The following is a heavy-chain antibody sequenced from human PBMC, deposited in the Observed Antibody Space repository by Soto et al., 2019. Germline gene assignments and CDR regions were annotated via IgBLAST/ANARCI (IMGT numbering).Heavy chain of an antibody. V-gene: IGHV3-48*01. CDR3: ARAPNYIAAAGTRYYYYYMDV. Sequence: GGSLRLSCAASGFTFSSYSMNWVRQAPGKGLEWVSYISSSSSTIYYADSVKGRFTISRDNAKNSLYLQMNSLRAEDTAVYYCARAPNYIAAAGTRYYYYYMDVWGKGTTVTVSS. D-gene: IGHD6-13*01. J-gene: IGHJ6*03. CDR1: GFTFSSYS. CDR2: ISSSSSTI.